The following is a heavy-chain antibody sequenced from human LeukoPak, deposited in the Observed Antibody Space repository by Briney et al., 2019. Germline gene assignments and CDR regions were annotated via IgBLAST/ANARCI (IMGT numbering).Heavy chain of an antibody. CDR2: INQDGSEK. D-gene: IGHD3-16*01. Sequence: GGSLRLSCATSRFSFNNDWMDWIRQAPGKGLEWVANINQDGSEKNCLDSVKGRFTISRDNAQNSLYLQMNGLRVEDTAVYYCTRRLDEWGQGTLVTVSS. CDR3: TRRLDE. V-gene: IGHV3-7*01. CDR1: RFSFNNDW. J-gene: IGHJ4*02.